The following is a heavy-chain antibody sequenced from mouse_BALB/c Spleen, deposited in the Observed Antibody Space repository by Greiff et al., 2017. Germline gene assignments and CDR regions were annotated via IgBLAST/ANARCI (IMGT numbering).Heavy chain of an antibody. J-gene: IGHJ2*01. D-gene: IGHD2-1*01. CDR1: GYTFTSYW. CDR3: ARASGNYYFDD. CDR2: IYPGDGDT. Sequence: SGAELARPGASVKLSCKASGYTFTSYWMQWVKQRPGQGLEWIGAIYPGDGDTRYTQKFKGKATLTADKSSSTAYMQLSSLASEDSAVYYCARASGNYYFDDWGQGTTLTVSS. V-gene: IGHV1-87*01.